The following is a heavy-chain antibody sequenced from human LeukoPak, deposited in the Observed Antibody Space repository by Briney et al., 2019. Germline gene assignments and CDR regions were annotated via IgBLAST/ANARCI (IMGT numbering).Heavy chain of an antibody. CDR2: ISSSSSYI. D-gene: IGHD3-10*01. V-gene: IGHV3-21*04. Sequence: PGGSLRLSCAASGFTFSSYSMNWVRQAPGKGLEWVSSISSSSSYIYYADSVKGRFTISRDNSKNSLYLQMNSLRTEDTALYYCASSAGSGTSFFDYWGQGTLVTVSS. J-gene: IGHJ4*02. CDR3: ASSAGSGTSFFDY. CDR1: GFTFSSYS.